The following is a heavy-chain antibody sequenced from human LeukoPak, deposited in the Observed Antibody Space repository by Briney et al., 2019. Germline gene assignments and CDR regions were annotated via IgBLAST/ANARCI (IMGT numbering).Heavy chain of an antibody. Sequence: PGGSLRLSCAASGFTVSSNYMSWVRQAPGKGLEWVSVIYSGGSTYYADSVKGRFTISRDNSKNTLHLQMNSLRAEDTAVYYCARDSDYWFDYWGQGTLVTVSS. D-gene: IGHD4-17*01. CDR2: IYSGGST. CDR3: ARDSDYWFDY. J-gene: IGHJ4*02. V-gene: IGHV3-66*01. CDR1: GFTVSSNY.